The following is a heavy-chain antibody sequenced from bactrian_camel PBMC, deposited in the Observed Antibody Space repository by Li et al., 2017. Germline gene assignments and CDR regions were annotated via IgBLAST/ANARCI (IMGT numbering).Heavy chain of an antibody. J-gene: IGHJ4*01. CDR3: ATGPTGWGTPGNY. D-gene: IGHD5*01. CDR2: ILSARFNT. V-gene: IGHV3-2*01. Sequence: HVQLVESGGGLVQPGGSLRLSCAASGFTFSDHYINWVRQAPGKGLEWVSSILSARFNTYYADSVKGRFTVSRDNAKNTAYLQMNSLKSEDTALYYCATGPTGWGTPGNYWGQGTQVTVS. CDR1: GFTFSDHY.